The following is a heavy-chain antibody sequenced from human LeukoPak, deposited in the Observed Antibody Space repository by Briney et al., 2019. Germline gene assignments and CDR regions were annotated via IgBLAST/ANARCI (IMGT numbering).Heavy chain of an antibody. V-gene: IGHV1-46*01. CDR2: INPSGGRT. Sequence: ASVKVSCKASGYTFTSYYIHWVRQAPGQGLEWMGVINPSGGRTTYAQKFQGRVTMTRDTSTSTDYMELSSLRSDDTAVYYGMDVWGQGTTVTVSS. CDR1: GYTFTSYY. J-gene: IGHJ6*02. CDR3: MDV.